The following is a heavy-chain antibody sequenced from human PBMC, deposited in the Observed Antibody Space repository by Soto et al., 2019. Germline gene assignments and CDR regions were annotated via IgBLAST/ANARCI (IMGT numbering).Heavy chain of an antibody. CDR1: GGSFSGYY. CDR3: ARGLPSSSSFRYRQLRWFDP. CDR2: INHSGST. D-gene: IGHD6-6*01. V-gene: IGHV4-34*01. Sequence: QVQLQQWGAGLLKPSETLSLTCAVYGGSFSGYYWSWIRQPPGKGLEWIGEINHSGSTNYNPSLKSRVTISVDTSKNQFSLKLSSVTAADTAVYYCARGLPSSSSFRYRQLRWFDPWGQGTLVTVSS. J-gene: IGHJ5*02.